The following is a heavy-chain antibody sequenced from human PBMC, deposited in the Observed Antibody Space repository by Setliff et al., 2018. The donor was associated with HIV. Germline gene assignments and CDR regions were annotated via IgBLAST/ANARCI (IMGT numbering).Heavy chain of an antibody. CDR3: ARDRKQLWIYYFDY. CDR1: GYTFTSYD. CDR2: INAGDGNT. Sequence: ASVKVSCKASGYTFTSYDISWVRQAPGQRLEWMGWINAGDGNTKYSQKFQGRVTITRDTSASIAYMELSSLRSEDTAVYYCARDRKQLWIYYFDYWGQGTLVTVSS. J-gene: IGHJ4*02. D-gene: IGHD5-18*01. V-gene: IGHV1-3*01.